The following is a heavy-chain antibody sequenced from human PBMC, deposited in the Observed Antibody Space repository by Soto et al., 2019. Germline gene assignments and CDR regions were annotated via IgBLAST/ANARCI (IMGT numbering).Heavy chain of an antibody. J-gene: IGHJ4*02. V-gene: IGHV1-3*05. Sequence: QVQLVQSGAEEKKPGASVKVSCKASGYTFTSYAMHRVRQAPGQRLEWMGWINAGNGNTKYSQKFQGRVTITRDTSASTGYMELSSLRSEDTAVYYCARGSGYYYCDDYWGQGTLVTVSS. D-gene: IGHD3-22*01. CDR1: GYTFTSYA. CDR3: ARGSGYYYCDDY. CDR2: INAGNGNT.